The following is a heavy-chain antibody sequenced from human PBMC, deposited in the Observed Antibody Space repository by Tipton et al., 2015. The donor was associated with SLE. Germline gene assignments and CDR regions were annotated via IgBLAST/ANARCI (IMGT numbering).Heavy chain of an antibody. Sequence: TLSLTCTVSGVSVSSGGYYWNWIRQHPGKGLEWIGCIHSRGSTYYTPSLKSRLTMSVDASKNQFSLKVNSVTAADTALYYCARAVAGNSEYFDYWGQGTLVTVSP. CDR3: ARAVAGNSEYFDY. V-gene: IGHV4-31*03. CDR1: GVSVSSGGYY. CDR2: IHSRGST. D-gene: IGHD6-19*01. J-gene: IGHJ4*02.